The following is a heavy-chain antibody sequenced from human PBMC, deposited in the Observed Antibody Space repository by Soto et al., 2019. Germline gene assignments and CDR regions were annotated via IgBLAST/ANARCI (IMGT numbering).Heavy chain of an antibody. Sequence: PSETLSLTGAVYAGSFSHYYGNCIRQSPGKGLEWIGKIKHSGSSNYNPSLSSRVSISVDMSKNQFSLRLTSVTAADTAVYYCARGGSSDWQVALDIWGQGTMVTVSS. CDR1: AGSFSHYY. D-gene: IGHD6-19*01. CDR2: IKHSGSS. V-gene: IGHV4-34*01. CDR3: ARGGSSDWQVALDI. J-gene: IGHJ3*02.